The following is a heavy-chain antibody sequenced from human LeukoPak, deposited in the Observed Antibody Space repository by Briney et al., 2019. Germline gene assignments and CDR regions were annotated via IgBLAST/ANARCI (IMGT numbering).Heavy chain of an antibody. CDR3: ARVREVTMVRGVIDH. D-gene: IGHD3-10*01. Sequence: ASVKVSCKASGYTFTSYAMNWVRQAPGQGLEWMGWINANTGNPTYAQGFTGRFVFSLDTSVSTAYLQISSLKAEDTAVYYCARVREVTMVRGVIDHWGQGTLVTVSS. V-gene: IGHV7-4-1*02. CDR1: GYTFTSYA. CDR2: INANTGNP. J-gene: IGHJ4*02.